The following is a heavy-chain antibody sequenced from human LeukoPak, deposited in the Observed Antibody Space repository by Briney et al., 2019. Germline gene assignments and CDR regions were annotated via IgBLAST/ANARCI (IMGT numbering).Heavy chain of an antibody. Sequence: SETLSLTCTVSGGSISSSSYYWGWIRQPPGKGLEWIGSIYYSGSTYYNPSLKSRVTISVDTSKNQFPLKLSSVTAADTAVYYCARRARGALRSAFDIWGQGTMVTVSS. V-gene: IGHV4-39*01. J-gene: IGHJ3*02. CDR3: ARRARGALRSAFDI. D-gene: IGHD3-10*01. CDR1: GGSISSSSYY. CDR2: IYYSGST.